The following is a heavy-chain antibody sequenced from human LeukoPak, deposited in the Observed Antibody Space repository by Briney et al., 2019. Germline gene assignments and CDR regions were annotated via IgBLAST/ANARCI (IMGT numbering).Heavy chain of an antibody. Sequence: SETLSLTCTVSGGSISSSSYYWGWIRQPPGKGLEWIGSIYYSGYTNYNPSLKSRVTISVDTSKNQFSLKLSSVTAADTAVYYCARDHSSSSPPKYWGQGTLVTVSS. CDR1: GGSISSSSYY. CDR3: ARDHSSSSPPKY. J-gene: IGHJ4*02. D-gene: IGHD6-6*01. V-gene: IGHV4-39*07. CDR2: IYYSGYT.